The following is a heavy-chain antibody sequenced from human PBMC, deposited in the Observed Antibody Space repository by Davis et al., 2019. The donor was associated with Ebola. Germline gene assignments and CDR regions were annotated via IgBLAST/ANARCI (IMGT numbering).Heavy chain of an antibody. J-gene: IGHJ5*02. CDR3: ARDAYYYDSSGYYRVGWFDP. V-gene: IGHV4-34*01. Sequence: MPSETLSLTCAVYGGSFSGYYWSWIRQPPGKGLEWIGEINHSGSTNYNPSLKSRVTISVDTSKNQFSLKLSSVTAADTAVYYCARDAYYYDSSGYYRVGWFDPWGQGTLVTVSS. CDR1: GGSFSGYY. CDR2: INHSGST. D-gene: IGHD3-22*01.